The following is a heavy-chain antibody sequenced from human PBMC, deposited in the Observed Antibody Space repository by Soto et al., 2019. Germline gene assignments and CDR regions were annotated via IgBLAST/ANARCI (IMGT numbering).Heavy chain of an antibody. CDR1: GFTFSSYW. D-gene: IGHD6-19*01. CDR3: ASWLKTSGWYVLLEGSFDY. J-gene: IGHJ4*02. Sequence: EVQLVESGGGLVQPGGSLRLSCAASGFTFSSYWMTWVRQAPWKGLEWVANIKQDGSAKYYVDSVKGRFTISRDNAKNSLYLQMNRLRAEDTAVYYCASWLKTSGWYVLLEGSFDYWGQGTLVTVSS. CDR2: IKQDGSAK. V-gene: IGHV3-7*01.